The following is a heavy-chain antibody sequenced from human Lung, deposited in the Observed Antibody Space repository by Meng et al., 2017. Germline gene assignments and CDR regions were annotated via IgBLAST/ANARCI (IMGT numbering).Heavy chain of an antibody. D-gene: IGHD6-19*01. CDR2: TYYRSKWYN. CDR3: ARSQQWLDS. Sequence: VRVQQPGPGLEKASHTVSPTCAISGDSVSSKSPAWNCIRQSPSRGLEWLGRTYYRSKWYNGYAVSVRSRITSNPDTSKNQFSLQLNSVTPEDTAVYYCARSQQWLDSWGQGTLVTVSS. J-gene: IGHJ4*02. CDR1: GDSVSSKSPA. V-gene: IGHV6-1*01.